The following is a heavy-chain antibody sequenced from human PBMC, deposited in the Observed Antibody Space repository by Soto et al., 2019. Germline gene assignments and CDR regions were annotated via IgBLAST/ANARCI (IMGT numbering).Heavy chain of an antibody. Sequence: GSLRLSCAASGFTFSSYAMSWVRQAPGKGLEWVSAISGSGGSTYYADSVKGRFTISRDNSKNTLYLQMNSLRAEDTAVYYCAKVKGLPIIVVGVSFDYWGQGTLVTVSS. V-gene: IGHV3-23*01. D-gene: IGHD3-22*01. CDR1: GFTFSSYA. CDR3: AKVKGLPIIVVGVSFDY. J-gene: IGHJ4*02. CDR2: ISGSGGST.